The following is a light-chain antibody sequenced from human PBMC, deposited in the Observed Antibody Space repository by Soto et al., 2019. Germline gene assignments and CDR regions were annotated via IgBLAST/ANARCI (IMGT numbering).Light chain of an antibody. CDR3: QQYNDWPPMYT. CDR1: QSVGDL. CDR2: GAS. Sequence: EIVMTQSPATLSVSPGERATLSCRASQSVGDLLAWYQQKPGQAPRLLIYGASTRATGIPARFSGSGSGREFTLTISSLQSEDFALYYCQQYNDWPPMYTFGQGTKLEIK. V-gene: IGKV3-15*01. J-gene: IGKJ2*01.